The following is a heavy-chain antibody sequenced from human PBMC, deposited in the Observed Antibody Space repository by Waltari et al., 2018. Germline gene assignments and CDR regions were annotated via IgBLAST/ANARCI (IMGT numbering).Heavy chain of an antibody. J-gene: IGHJ3*02. V-gene: IGHV1-69*06. CDR1: GYTFTGYC. CDR2: IIPIFGTA. CDR3: ARDLTMEGAFDI. Sequence: QVQLVQSGAEVKKPGASVKVSCKASGYTFTGYCLHWVRQAPGQGLEWMGRIIPIFGTANYAQKFQGRVTITADKSTSTAYMELSSLRSEDTAVYYCARDLTMEGAFDIWGQGTMVTVSS. D-gene: IGHD3-10*01.